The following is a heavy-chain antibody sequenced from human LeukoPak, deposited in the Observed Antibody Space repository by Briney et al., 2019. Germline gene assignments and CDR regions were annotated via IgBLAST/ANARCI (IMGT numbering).Heavy chain of an antibody. CDR2: ISAYNGNT. CDR3: GYDSSGSAIDY. CDR1: GYTFSSYG. V-gene: IGHV1-18*01. Sequence: GASVKVSCKASGYTFSSYGISWVRQAPGQGLEWVGWISAYNGNTNYAQKLQGRVTMTTDTSTRTTYMELRSLRSDDTAVYYCGYDSSGSAIDYWGQGTLVTVSS. J-gene: IGHJ4*02. D-gene: IGHD3-22*01.